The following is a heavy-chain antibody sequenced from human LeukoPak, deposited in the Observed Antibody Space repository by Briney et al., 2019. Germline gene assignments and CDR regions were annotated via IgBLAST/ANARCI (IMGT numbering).Heavy chain of an antibody. CDR2: IGPAGDT. Sequence: GGSLRRSCAASGYTFSSHDMHWVRQATGKGLEWVSAIGPAGDTSYSDSVKGRFTISRANAKNSLYLQMNSLRAGDTAVYYCARASPHQYGSGVIDYWGQGTLVTVSS. D-gene: IGHD3-10*01. V-gene: IGHV3-13*01. CDR3: ARASPHQYGSGVIDY. J-gene: IGHJ4*02. CDR1: GYTFSSHD.